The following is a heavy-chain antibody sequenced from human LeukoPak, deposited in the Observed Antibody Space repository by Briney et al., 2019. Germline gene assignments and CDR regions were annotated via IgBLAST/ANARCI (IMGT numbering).Heavy chain of an antibody. Sequence: ETLSLTCTVSGYSISSGYYWGWIRQPPGKGLEWIGSIYHSGSTYYNPSLKSRVTISVDTSKNQFSLKLSSVTAADTAVYYCARRQAYWYFDLWGRGTLVTVSS. CDR3: ARRQAYWYFDL. CDR2: IYHSGST. J-gene: IGHJ2*01. V-gene: IGHV4-38-2*02. CDR1: GYSISSGYY.